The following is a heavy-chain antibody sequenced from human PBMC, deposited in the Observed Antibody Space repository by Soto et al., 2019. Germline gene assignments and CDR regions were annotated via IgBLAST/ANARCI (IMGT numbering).Heavy chain of an antibody. J-gene: IGHJ4*02. V-gene: IGHV4-59*01. D-gene: IGHD1-26*01. Sequence: QVQLQESGPRLVKPSETLSLTCTVSGDSIRSSYWSWIRQPPGKGLEWIGYIYSTASTNYNPSLESRVTMSVDTSKSQFSLRLNSVTAADTAVYYCARAGTYRWYFDSWGQGTLVTVSS. CDR2: IYSTAST. CDR1: GDSIRSSY. CDR3: ARAGTYRWYFDS.